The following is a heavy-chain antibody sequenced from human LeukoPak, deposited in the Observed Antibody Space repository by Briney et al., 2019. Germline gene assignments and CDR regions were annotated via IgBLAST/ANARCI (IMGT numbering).Heavy chain of an antibody. Sequence: ASVKVSCKASGYTFTGYYVHWVRQAPGQGLEWMGWIDPNSGGTNYAQKFQGRVTMTRDTSISTAYMELSRLRSDDTAVYYCARVRKGVYYFDYWGQGTLVTVSS. CDR1: GYTFTGYY. CDR3: ARVRKGVYYFDY. V-gene: IGHV1-2*02. CDR2: IDPNSGGT. J-gene: IGHJ4*02. D-gene: IGHD2-8*01.